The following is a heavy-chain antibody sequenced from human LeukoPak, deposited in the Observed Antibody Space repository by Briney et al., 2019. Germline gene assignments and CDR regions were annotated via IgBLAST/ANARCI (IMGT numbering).Heavy chain of an antibody. Sequence: GGSLRLSCAASGFTVSSNYMSWVRQAPGKGLEWVSVIYSGGTTYYADSVKGRFTISRDISKNTLYLQMDNLRVEDTAVYYCARMLISSGYYVDSWGQGTLVTVSS. V-gene: IGHV3-53*01. CDR2: IYSGGTT. CDR1: GFTVSSNY. D-gene: IGHD3-22*01. CDR3: ARMLISSGYYVDS. J-gene: IGHJ4*02.